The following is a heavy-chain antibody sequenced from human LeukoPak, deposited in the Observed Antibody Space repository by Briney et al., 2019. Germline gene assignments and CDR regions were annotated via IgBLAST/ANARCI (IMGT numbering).Heavy chain of an antibody. CDR1: GYTFTSYG. CDR3: ARGRDRSSTSCYNY. D-gene: IGHD2-2*02. Sequence: ASVKVSCKASGYTFTSYGISWVRQAPGQGLEWMGWISAYNGNTNYAQKLQGRVTMTTDTSTSTAYMELSSLRSEDTAVYYCARGRDRSSTSCYNYWGQGTLVTVSS. V-gene: IGHV1-18*01. J-gene: IGHJ4*02. CDR2: ISAYNGNT.